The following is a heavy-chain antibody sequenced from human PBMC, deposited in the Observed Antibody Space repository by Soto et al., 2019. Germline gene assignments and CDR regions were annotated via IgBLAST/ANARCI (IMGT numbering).Heavy chain of an antibody. CDR2: ISGSGGST. CDR1: GFTFSSYA. J-gene: IGHJ6*03. V-gene: IGHV3-23*01. D-gene: IGHD3-10*01. Sequence: GGSLRLSCAASGFTFSSYAMSWVRQAPGKGLEWVSAISGSGGSTYYADSVKGRFTISRDNSKNTLYLQMNSLRAEDTAVYYCAKRGPPFADYYYYYYMDVWGKGTTVTVSS. CDR3: AKRGPPFADYYYYYYMDV.